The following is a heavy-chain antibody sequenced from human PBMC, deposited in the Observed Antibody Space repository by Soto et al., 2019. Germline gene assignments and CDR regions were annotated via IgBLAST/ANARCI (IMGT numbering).Heavy chain of an antibody. J-gene: IGHJ3*02. CDR1: GFPFSGYG. D-gene: IGHD6-13*01. Sequence: GGSLRLSCAASGFPFSGYGMHWVRTAPGKGLEWVAVIWYDGSNKYYADSVKGRFTISRDNSKNTLYLQMNSLRAEDTAVYYCARAPLAAGGDAFDIWGQGTMVTVSS. CDR2: IWYDGSNK. CDR3: ARAPLAAGGDAFDI. V-gene: IGHV3-33*01.